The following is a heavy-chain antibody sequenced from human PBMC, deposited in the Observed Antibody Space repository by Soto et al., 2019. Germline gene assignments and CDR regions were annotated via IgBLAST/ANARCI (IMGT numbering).Heavy chain of an antibody. D-gene: IGHD3-22*01. Sequence: GGSLRLSCTASGFTFSDYYVSWIRQAPGKGLEWVSYISSSSSYTNYADSVKGRFTISRDNAKNSLYLQMNSLRAEDTAVYYCARDDSSGYYPFDYWGQGTLVTVSS. V-gene: IGHV3-11*06. CDR3: ARDDSSGYYPFDY. CDR1: GFTFSDYY. J-gene: IGHJ4*02. CDR2: ISSSSSYT.